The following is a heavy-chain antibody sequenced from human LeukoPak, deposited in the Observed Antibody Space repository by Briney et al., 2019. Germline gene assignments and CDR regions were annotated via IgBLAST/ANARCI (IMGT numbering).Heavy chain of an antibody. CDR2: ISYDGSNK. D-gene: IGHD2-2*01. CDR1: GFTFSSYA. CDR3: ARVGGPYCSSTSCRTDYYYYGVDV. V-gene: IGHV3-30*04. J-gene: IGHJ6*02. Sequence: GGSLRLSCAASGFTFSSYAMHWVRQAPGKGLEWVAVISYDGSNKYYADSVKGRFTISRDNSKNTLYLQMNSLRAEDTAVYYCARVGGPYCSSTSCRTDYYYYGVDVWGQGTTVTVSS.